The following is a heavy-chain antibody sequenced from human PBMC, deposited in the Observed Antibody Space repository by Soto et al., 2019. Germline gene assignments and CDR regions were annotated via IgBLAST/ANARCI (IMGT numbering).Heavy chain of an antibody. J-gene: IGHJ4*02. CDR2: ISSTSSSR. V-gene: IGHV3-48*02. Sequence: GGSLRLSCAASGFTFSNYHMNWVRQAPGKGLEWISYISSTSSSRYYADSVKGRFTISRDNAKRSLYLQMTSLRDEDTAVYYCARDGCTTTSCYRRYYFDYWGQGTRVTVSS. CDR3: ARDGCTTTSCYRRYYFDY. D-gene: IGHD2-2*02. CDR1: GFTFSNYH.